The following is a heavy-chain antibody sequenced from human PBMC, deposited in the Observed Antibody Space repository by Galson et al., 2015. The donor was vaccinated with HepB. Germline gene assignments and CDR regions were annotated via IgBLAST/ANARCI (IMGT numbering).Heavy chain of an antibody. CDR1: GYTFTSYG. Sequence: SVKVSCKASGYTFTSYGISWVRQAPGQGLEWMGWISAYNGNTNYAQKLQGRVTMTTDTSTSTAYMELRSLRSDDTAVYYCARDLVGYCSSTSCYKQSLGPDFDIWGQGTMVTVSS. V-gene: IGHV1-18*01. CDR3: ARDLVGYCSSTSCYKQSLGPDFDI. J-gene: IGHJ3*02. CDR2: ISAYNGNT. D-gene: IGHD2-2*02.